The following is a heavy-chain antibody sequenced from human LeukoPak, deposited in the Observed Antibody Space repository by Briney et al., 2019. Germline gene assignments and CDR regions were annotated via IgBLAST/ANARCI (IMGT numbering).Heavy chain of an antibody. V-gene: IGHV3-13*04. CDR3: ARALGLLWFGELSPSGFDL. D-gene: IGHD3-10*01. Sequence: GGSLRPSCAASGFTFSSYDMHWVRQATGKGLEWVSAIGTAGDTYYPGSVKGRFTISRENAKNSLYLQMNSLRAGDTAVYYCARALGLLWFGELSPSGFDLWGRGTLVTVSS. CDR2: IGTAGDT. J-gene: IGHJ2*01. CDR1: GFTFSSYD.